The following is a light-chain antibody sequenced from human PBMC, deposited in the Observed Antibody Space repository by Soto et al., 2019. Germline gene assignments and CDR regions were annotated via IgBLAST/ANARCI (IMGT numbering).Light chain of an antibody. V-gene: IGLV2-11*01. Sequence: QSALTQPRSVSGSPGQSVTISCTGTSSDVGGYNYVSWYQQHPGKAPKLMIYDVSKRPSGVPDRFSGSKSGNTASLTISGLQADDEADYYCCSYAGSYTYVFGTGTKFTVL. CDR1: SSDVGGYNY. CDR3: CSYAGSYTYV. CDR2: DVS. J-gene: IGLJ1*01.